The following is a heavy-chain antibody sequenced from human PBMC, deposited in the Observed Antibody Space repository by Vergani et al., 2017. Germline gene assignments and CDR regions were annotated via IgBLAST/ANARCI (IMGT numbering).Heavy chain of an antibody. D-gene: IGHD2-21*02. CDR1: GGSISSGDYY. Sequence: QVQLQESGPGLVKPSQTLSLTCTVSGGSISSGDYYWSWIRQPPGKGLEWIGYIYYSGSTYYNPSLKSRVTISVDTSKNQFSLKLSSVTAADTAVYYCAREYIVVVTATQGEDAFDIWGQGTMVTVSS. J-gene: IGHJ3*02. CDR2: IYYSGST. CDR3: AREYIVVVTATQGEDAFDI. V-gene: IGHV4-30-4*01.